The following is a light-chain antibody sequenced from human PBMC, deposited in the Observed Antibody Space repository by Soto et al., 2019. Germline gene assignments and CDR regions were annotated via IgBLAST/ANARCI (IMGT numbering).Light chain of an antibody. CDR3: LHALQPPPA. Sequence: DIVLTQSPLSLPVTPGEPASMSCRSSQSLLQSNGNHYLDWYLQKPGQSPQLLIYLGSNRASGGPDRFSGSGSGTEFPLKISRVEDEAVGVYYCLHALQPPPAFGQGTKVEIK. CDR2: LGS. CDR1: QSLLQSNGNHY. J-gene: IGKJ1*01. V-gene: IGKV2-28*01.